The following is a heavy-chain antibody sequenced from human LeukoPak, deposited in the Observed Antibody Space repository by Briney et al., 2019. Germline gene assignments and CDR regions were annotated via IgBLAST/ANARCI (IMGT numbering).Heavy chain of an antibody. Sequence: SETLSLTXIVSGDFVRNSNYYWDWIRQSPGKGLEWIGSIYYSGRTYYNPSLKTRVFMSVDTTKNQFSLKLTSVTAADTAVYYCARRRYYDGSGYLDWGQGTLVIVS. CDR2: IYYSGRT. CDR3: ARRRYYDGSGYLD. CDR1: GDFVRNSNYY. D-gene: IGHD3-22*01. J-gene: IGHJ1*01. V-gene: IGHV4-39*01.